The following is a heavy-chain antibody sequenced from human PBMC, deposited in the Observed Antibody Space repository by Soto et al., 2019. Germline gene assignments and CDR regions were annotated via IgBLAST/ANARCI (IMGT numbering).Heavy chain of an antibody. V-gene: IGHV1-18*01. D-gene: IGHD3-9*01. CDR3: ARAYDILTGSSYGMDV. CDR2: ISAYSGNT. J-gene: IGHJ6*02. Sequence: ASVKVSCKASGYTFTSYGISWVRQAPGQGLEWMGWISAYSGNTNYAQKLQGRVTMTTDTSTSTAYMELRSLRSDDTAVYYCARAYDILTGSSYGMDVWGQGTTVTVSS. CDR1: GYTFTSYG.